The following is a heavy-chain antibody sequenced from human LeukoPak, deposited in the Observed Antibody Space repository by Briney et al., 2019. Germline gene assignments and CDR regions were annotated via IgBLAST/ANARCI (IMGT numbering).Heavy chain of an antibody. Sequence: GGSLRLSCAASGFSFKTFEMNWVRQAPGKGLEWISYIHSGGSTIHYADSVRGRFTISRDNARNSLYLQMDSLRVEDTAVYYCTRENPDWFDYWGQGTLVTVSS. CDR3: TRENPDWFDY. CDR2: IHSGGSTI. J-gene: IGHJ5*01. CDR1: GFSFKTFE. V-gene: IGHV3-48*03.